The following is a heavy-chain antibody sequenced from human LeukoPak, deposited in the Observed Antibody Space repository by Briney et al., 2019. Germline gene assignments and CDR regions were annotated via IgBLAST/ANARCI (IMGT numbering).Heavy chain of an antibody. CDR1: GGTFTSYA. V-gene: IGHV1-69*06. D-gene: IGHD5-18*01. J-gene: IGHJ4*02. CDR2: IIPMSDTA. CDR3: ARETDHVDTAMAY. Sequence: GASVKVSCKASGGTFTSYAISWVRQAPGQGLEWMGGIIPMSDTANYTQKFRGRLTITADIPTSTVYMELSSLRSEDTAVYYCARETDHVDTAMAYWGQGTLVTVSS.